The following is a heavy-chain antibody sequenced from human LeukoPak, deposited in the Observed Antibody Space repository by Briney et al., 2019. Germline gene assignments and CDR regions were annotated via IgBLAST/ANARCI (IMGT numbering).Heavy chain of an antibody. CDR3: ARDGGRDIVVVPAATH. CDR2: IISIFGTA. D-gene: IGHD2-2*01. CDR1: GGTFSSYA. J-gene: IGHJ4*02. Sequence: SVKVSCKASGGTFSSYAISWVRQAPGQGLEWMGGIISIFGTANYAQKFQGRVTITADESTSTAYMELRSLRSDDTAVYYCARDGGRDIVVVPAATHWGQGTLVTVSS. V-gene: IGHV1-69*13.